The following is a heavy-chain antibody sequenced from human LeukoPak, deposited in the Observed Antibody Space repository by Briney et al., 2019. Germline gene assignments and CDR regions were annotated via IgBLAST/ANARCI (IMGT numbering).Heavy chain of an antibody. J-gene: IGHJ4*02. D-gene: IGHD3-16*01. V-gene: IGHV4-59*01. CDR3: ARDASLGPFYS. CDR1: EASINSCF. Sequence: KSSETLSLTCTVSEASINSCFCSWVRQPPGRGLEWIGYIFHSGATNYSPSLKSRVTMSVDTSKNQFSLRLRSVTAADTAVYYCARDASLGPFYSWGQGIQVTVSS. CDR2: IFHSGAT.